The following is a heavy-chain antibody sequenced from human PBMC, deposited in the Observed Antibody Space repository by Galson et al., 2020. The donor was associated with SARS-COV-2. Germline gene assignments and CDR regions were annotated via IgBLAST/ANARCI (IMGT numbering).Heavy chain of an antibody. CDR2: IKSDGSNI. Sequence: GEAPKISCAASGFAFSNYWMHWVRQTTGKGLESVTRIKSDGSNITYADSVKGRFTISRDNAKNTLYLQMNSLRSEDTALYYCAGDLAIWGEGTLVTVSS. V-gene: IGHV3-74*01. CDR1: GFAFSNYW. CDR3: AGDLAI. J-gene: IGHJ4*02.